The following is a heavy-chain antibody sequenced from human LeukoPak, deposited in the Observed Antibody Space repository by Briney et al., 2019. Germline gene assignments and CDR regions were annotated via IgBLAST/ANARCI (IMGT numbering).Heavy chain of an antibody. J-gene: IGHJ5*02. Sequence: GGSLKLSCVASGFTVSSNYMSWVRQAPGKGLEWVSAIYSGGNTYYADSVKGRFTISRDNSENAVYLQMNSLRAEDTAVYYCARDSTSGWYHWFDPWGQGTLVTVSS. V-gene: IGHV3-66*01. CDR3: ARDSTSGWYHWFDP. CDR1: GFTVSSNY. CDR2: IYSGGNT. D-gene: IGHD6-19*01.